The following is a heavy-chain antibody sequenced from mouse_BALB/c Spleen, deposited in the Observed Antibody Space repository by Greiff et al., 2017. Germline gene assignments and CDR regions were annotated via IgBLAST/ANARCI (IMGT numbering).Heavy chain of an antibody. CDR2: ISYDGSN. V-gene: IGHV3-6*02. J-gene: IGHJ3*01. CDR3: ARDYEAWFAY. Sequence: ESGPGLVKPSQSLSLTCSVTGYSITSGYYWNWIRQFPGNKLEWMGYISYDGSNNYNPSLKNRISITRDTSTNQFFLKLNSVTTEDTATYYCARDYEAWFAYWGQGTLVTVSA. D-gene: IGHD2-3*01. CDR1: GYSITSGYY.